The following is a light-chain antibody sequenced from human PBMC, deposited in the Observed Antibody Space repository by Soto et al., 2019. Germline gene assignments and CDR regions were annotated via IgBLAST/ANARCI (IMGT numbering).Light chain of an antibody. CDR1: RSVSSY. J-gene: IGKJ5*01. Sequence: EIVLTQSPATLSLSPGESATLSCRATRSVSSYLAWYQQKPGQAPRLLIYDASSRPTDIPARFSGSGSGTDFTLTISSLEPEDFALYYCQQRSNWPITFGQGRLPEV. V-gene: IGKV3-11*01. CDR2: DAS. CDR3: QQRSNWPIT.